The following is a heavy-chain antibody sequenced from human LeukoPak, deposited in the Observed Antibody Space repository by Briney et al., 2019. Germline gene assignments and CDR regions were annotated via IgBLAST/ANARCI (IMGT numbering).Heavy chain of an antibody. CDR1: GYTFTGHY. Sequence: ASVKVSCKASGYTFTGHYMHWVRQAPGHGLGWMGWINTNSGDAKYAQMFQGRVTMTRDTSITTAYMELNSLRSDDTAVYYCAKVGRDGYPDYWGQGTLVTVSS. CDR2: INTNSGDA. D-gene: IGHD5-24*01. V-gene: IGHV1-2*02. J-gene: IGHJ4*02. CDR3: AKVGRDGYPDY.